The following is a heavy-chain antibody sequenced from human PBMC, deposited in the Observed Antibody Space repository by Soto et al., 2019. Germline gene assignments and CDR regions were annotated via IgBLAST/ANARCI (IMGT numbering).Heavy chain of an antibody. V-gene: IGHV3-21*01. CDR2: ISSSSSYI. CDR1: GFTFSSYS. D-gene: IGHD3-22*01. J-gene: IGHJ4*02. Sequence: EVQLVESGGGLVKPGGSLRLSCAASGFTFSSYSMNWVRQAPGKGVEWVSSISSSSSYIYYADSVKGRFTISRDNAKNSLYLQMNSLRAEDTAVYYCASHPRDNSGYWYYFDYWGQGTLVTVSS. CDR3: ASHPRDNSGYWYYFDY.